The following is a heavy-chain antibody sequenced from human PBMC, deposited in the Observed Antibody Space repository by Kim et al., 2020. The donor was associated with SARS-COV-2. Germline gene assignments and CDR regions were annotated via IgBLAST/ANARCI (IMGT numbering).Heavy chain of an antibody. CDR1: GFTFSSSG. D-gene: IGHD3-16*01. Sequence: GGSLRLSCAASGFTFSSSGMSWVRQAPGKGLEWVSSITGGSGGTYYTDSVKGRFTISRDNSKSMLHLQMNSLRAEDTALYYCARGAYSFDYWAQGTLVTVSS. J-gene: IGHJ4*02. V-gene: IGHV3-23*01. CDR2: ITGGSGGT. CDR3: ARGAYSFDY.